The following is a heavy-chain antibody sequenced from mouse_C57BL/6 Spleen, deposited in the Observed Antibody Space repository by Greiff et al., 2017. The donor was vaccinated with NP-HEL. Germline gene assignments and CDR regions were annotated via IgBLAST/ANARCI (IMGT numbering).Heavy chain of an antibody. J-gene: IGHJ1*03. CDR2: IYPGSGRT. D-gene: IGHD2-2*01. Sequence: QVQLKQPGAELVKPGASVKMSCKASGYTFTSYWITWVKQGPGQGLEWIGDIYPGSGRTNYNEKFKSKATLTVDTSSSTAYMQLSSLTSEDSAVYYCARNGPYGSGYFDVWGTGTTVTVSS. CDR3: ARNGPYGSGYFDV. CDR1: GYTFTSYW. V-gene: IGHV1-55*01.